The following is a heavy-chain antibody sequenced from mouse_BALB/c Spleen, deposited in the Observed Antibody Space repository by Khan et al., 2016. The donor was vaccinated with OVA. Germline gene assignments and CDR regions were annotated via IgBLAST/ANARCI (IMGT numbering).Heavy chain of an antibody. Sequence: QVQLQQSGPELVKPGASVKMSCKASGYTFTDFLISWLKQRPGQGLEWIGEIYPGSGYIYSNEKFKGKATLTSDKSSNTAYMQLTSLTSEDSAVYFCARAGYGGFAHWGQGTLVTVSA. D-gene: IGHD3-2*02. CDR2: IYPGSGYI. CDR3: ARAGYGGFAH. CDR1: GYTFTDFL. J-gene: IGHJ3*01. V-gene: IGHV1-77*01.